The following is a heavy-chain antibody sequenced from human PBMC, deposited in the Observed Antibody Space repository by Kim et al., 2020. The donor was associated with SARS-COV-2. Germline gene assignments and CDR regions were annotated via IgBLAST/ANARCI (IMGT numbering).Heavy chain of an antibody. D-gene: IGHD3-10*01. V-gene: IGHV4-4*02. CDR2: IYHSGST. J-gene: IGHJ5*02. CDR3: ARGSRTSSSKRKNPYGSGRDWFDP. Sequence: SETLSLTCAVSGGSISSSNWWSWVRQPPGKGLEWIGEIYHSGSTNYNPSLKSRVTISVDKSKNQFSLKLSSVTAADTAVYYCARGSRTSSSKRKNPYGSGRDWFDPWGQGTLVTVSS. CDR1: GGSISSSNW.